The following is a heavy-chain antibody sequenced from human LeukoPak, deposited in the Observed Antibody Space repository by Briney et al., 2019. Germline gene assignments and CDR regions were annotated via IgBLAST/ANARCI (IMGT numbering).Heavy chain of an antibody. CDR2: IYWDDDK. CDR3: AHLGVSYGSGGFLY. CDR1: GFSLSTSGVG. Sequence: SGPTLVHPTQTLTLTCTFSGFSLSTSGVGVGWIRQPPGKALEWLAPIYWDDDKRYSPSLKSRLTITKDTSKNQVVLTMTNMDPVDTATYYCAHLGVSYGSGGFLYWGQGTLVTVSS. V-gene: IGHV2-5*02. J-gene: IGHJ4*02. D-gene: IGHD3-10*01.